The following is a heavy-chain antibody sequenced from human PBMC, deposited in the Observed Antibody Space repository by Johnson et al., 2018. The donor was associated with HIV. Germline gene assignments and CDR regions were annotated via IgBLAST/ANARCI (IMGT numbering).Heavy chain of an antibody. CDR2: ISYDGSNE. Sequence: QVQLVQSGGGVVQPGRSLRLSCAASGFTFSSYAIHWVRQAPGKGLEWVAVISYDGSNEFYADSVKGRFTISRDNSKNTLYLQMNSLRAEDTAVFYCARDAGGYNYGRDAFDIWGQGTMVTVSS. CDR1: GFTFSSYA. D-gene: IGHD5-18*01. V-gene: IGHV3-30*04. J-gene: IGHJ3*02. CDR3: ARDAGGYNYGRDAFDI.